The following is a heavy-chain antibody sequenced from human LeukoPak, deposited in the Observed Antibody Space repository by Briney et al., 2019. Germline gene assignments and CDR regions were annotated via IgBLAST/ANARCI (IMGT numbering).Heavy chain of an antibody. CDR1: GFTFSSYA. J-gene: IGHJ4*02. CDR3: ASEPTYYYDSSGYLN. V-gene: IGHV3-48*01. D-gene: IGHD3-22*01. CDR2: ISSSSSTI. Sequence: GGSLRLSCAASGFTFSSYAMNWVRQAPGKGLEWVSYISSSSSTIYYADSVKGRFTISRDNAKNSLYLQMNSLRAEDTAVYYCASEPTYYYDSSGYLNWGQGTLVTVSS.